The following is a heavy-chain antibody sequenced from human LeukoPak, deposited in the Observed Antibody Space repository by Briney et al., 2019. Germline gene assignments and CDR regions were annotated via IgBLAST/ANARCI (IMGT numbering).Heavy chain of an antibody. CDR3: ARSASSYYYYMDV. J-gene: IGHJ6*03. CDR2: IYTSGST. Sequence: SETLSLTCTVSGGSISSYDWSWIRQPPGQRLEWIGYIYTSGSTNYNPSLKTRVTISVDTSKNQFSLKLSSVPAADTAVYYCARSASSYYYYMDVWGKGTTVTVSS. CDR1: GGSISSYD. V-gene: IGHV4-4*09.